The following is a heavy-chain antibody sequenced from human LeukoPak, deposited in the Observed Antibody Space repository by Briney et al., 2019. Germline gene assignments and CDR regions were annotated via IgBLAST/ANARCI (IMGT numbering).Heavy chain of an antibody. CDR1: GFTVSSNY. V-gene: IGHV3-53*01. D-gene: IGHD3-10*01. CDR2: IYSGGST. Sequence: GGSLRLSYAASGFTVSSNYMSWVRQAPGKGLEWVSVIYSGGSTYYADSVKGRFTISRDNSKNTLYLQMNSLRAEDTAVYYCARDNMTSSVHDAFDIWGQGTMVTVSS. CDR3: ARDNMTSSVHDAFDI. J-gene: IGHJ3*02.